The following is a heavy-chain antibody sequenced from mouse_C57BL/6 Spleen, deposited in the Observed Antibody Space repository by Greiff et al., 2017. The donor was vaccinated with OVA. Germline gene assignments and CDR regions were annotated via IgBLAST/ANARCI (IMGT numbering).Heavy chain of an antibody. Sequence: QVQLKESGPGLVAPSQSLSITCTVSGFSLTSYGVHWVRQPPGKGLEWLVVIWSDGSTTYNSALKSRLSISKDNSKSQVFLKMNSLQTDDSGMYYCARSGGGGYYFDYWGQGTTLTVSS. CDR1: GFSLTSYG. V-gene: IGHV2-6*03. CDR3: ARSGGGGYYFDY. CDR2: IWSDGST. J-gene: IGHJ2*01.